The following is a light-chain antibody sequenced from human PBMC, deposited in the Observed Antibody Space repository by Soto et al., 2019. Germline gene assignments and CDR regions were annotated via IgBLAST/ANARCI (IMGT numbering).Light chain of an antibody. Sequence: DVPMTQSPSTRSASVGGRVPITCRASQSINNLLAWYQPKPGQAPKFLIYDVSTLESGVPSRFSGSGSGTDVTLTISNLQPEDFATYYCQQYDSYPLTFGGGTKVDIK. CDR1: QSINNL. J-gene: IGKJ4*01. CDR3: QQYDSYPLT. V-gene: IGKV1-5*01. CDR2: DVS.